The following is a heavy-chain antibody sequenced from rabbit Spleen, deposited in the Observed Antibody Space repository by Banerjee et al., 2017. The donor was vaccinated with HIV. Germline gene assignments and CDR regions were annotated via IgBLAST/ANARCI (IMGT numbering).Heavy chain of an antibody. CDR2: IHGGSGAST. CDR1: GFTFSSSYY. D-gene: IGHD1-1*01. J-gene: IGHJ6*01. Sequence: QSLEESGGGLVQPEGSLTLTCTASGFTFSSSYYMCWVRQAPGKGLEWIACIHGGSGASTAYASWAKGRFTISKTSSTTVTLQMTSLTAADTATYFCARDTSTSFSSYGMDLWGQGTLVTVS. CDR3: ARDTSTSFSSYGMDL. V-gene: IGHV1S40*01.